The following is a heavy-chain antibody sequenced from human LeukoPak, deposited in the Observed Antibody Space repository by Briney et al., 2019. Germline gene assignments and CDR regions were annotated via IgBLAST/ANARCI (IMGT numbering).Heavy chain of an antibody. D-gene: IGHD3-10*01. Sequence: PGGSLRLSCPPSGFTFDNFAMTWVRQAPGKGLEWVSEITGSGGSTYYADSVKGRFTISRDNSKNTLYLQMNSLRAEDTAVYYCARELFDFDYWGQGTPVTVSS. CDR2: ITGSGGST. CDR3: ARELFDFDY. CDR1: GFTFDNFA. V-gene: IGHV3-23*01. J-gene: IGHJ4*02.